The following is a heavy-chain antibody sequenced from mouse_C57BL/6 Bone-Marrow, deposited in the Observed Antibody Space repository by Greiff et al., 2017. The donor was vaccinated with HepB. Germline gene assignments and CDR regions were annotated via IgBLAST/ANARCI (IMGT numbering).Heavy chain of an antibody. CDR2: IDPSDSYT. V-gene: IGHV1-50*01. CDR3: ARDDYGYFDY. D-gene: IGHD2-4*01. CDR1: GYTFTSYW. J-gene: IGHJ2*01. Sequence: QVQLQQSGAELVKPGASVKLSCKASGYTFTSYWMQWVKQRPGQGLEWIGEIDPSDSYTNYNQKFKGKATLPVDTSSSTAYMQLSSLTSEYSAVYYCARDDYGYFDYWGQGTTLTVSS.